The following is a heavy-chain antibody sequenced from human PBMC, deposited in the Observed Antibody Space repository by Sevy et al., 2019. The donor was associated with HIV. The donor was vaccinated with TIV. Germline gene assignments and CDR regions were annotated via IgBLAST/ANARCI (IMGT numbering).Heavy chain of an antibody. CDR1: GGSINRSSYY. D-gene: IGHD2-8*02. Sequence: SETLPLTCTVSGGSINRSSYYWGWIRQPPGKGLEWIASIHSGGNAYYNPSLKSRVTVSVDTSKNQVSLKRTSVTAADTAVYYCARQGGSCKSGPCYTFFDFWGQGTLVTVSS. J-gene: IGHJ4*02. CDR2: IHSGGNA. V-gene: IGHV4-39*01. CDR3: ARQGGSCKSGPCYTFFDF.